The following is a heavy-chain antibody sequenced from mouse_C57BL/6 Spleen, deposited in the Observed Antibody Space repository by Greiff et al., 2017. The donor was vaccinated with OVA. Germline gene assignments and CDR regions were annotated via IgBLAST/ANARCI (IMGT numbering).Heavy chain of an antibody. CDR2: ISSGGDYI. CDR3: TREGIYYDYDGSYWYFDV. Sequence: EVKLMESGAGLVKPGGSLKLSCAASGFTFSSYAMSWVRQTPEKRLEWVAYISSGGDYIYYADTVKGRFTISRDNARNTLYLQMSSLKSEDTAMYYCTREGIYYDYDGSYWYFDVWGTGTTVTVSS. CDR1: GFTFSSYA. D-gene: IGHD2-4*01. J-gene: IGHJ1*03. V-gene: IGHV5-9-1*02.